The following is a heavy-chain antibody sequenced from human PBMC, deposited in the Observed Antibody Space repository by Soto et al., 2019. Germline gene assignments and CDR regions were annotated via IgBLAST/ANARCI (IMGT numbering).Heavy chain of an antibody. J-gene: IGHJ5*02. CDR2: ISAYNGNT. CDR3: ARLAVAGTKWFDP. CDR1: GGTFSSYT. D-gene: IGHD6-19*01. Sequence: ASVKVSCKASGGTFSSYTISWVRQAPGQGLEWMGWISAYNGNTNYAQKLQGRVTMTTDTSTSTAYMELRSLRSDDTAVYYCARLAVAGTKWFDPWGQGTLVTVSS. V-gene: IGHV1-18*01.